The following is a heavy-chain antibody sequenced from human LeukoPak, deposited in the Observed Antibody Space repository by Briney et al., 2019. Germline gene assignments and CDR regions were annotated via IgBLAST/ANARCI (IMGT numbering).Heavy chain of an antibody. J-gene: IGHJ4*02. D-gene: IGHD2-2*01. CDR1: GGSISSSSYY. V-gene: IGHV4-39*07. CDR3: ARLFGEPAAIIDS. CDR2: IYYSGST. Sequence: SETLSLTCTVSGGSISSSSYYWGWIRQPPGKGLEWIGSIYYSGSTYYNPSLKSRVTISVDTSKNQFSLKLSSVTAADTAVYYCARLFGEPAAIIDSWGRGTLVIVSS.